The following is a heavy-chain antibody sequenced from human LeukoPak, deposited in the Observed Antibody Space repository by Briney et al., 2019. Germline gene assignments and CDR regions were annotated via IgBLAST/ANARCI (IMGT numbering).Heavy chain of an antibody. V-gene: IGHV1-69*04. D-gene: IGHD5-18*01. CDR3: ARATAMVTRPTYFDY. Sequence: SVKVSCKASGGTFSGYAISWVRQAPGQGLEWMGRIIPILGIANYAQKFQGRVTITADKSTSTAYMELSSLRSEDTAVYYCARATAMVTRPTYFDYWGQGTLVTVSS. J-gene: IGHJ4*02. CDR2: IIPILGIA. CDR1: GGTFSGYA.